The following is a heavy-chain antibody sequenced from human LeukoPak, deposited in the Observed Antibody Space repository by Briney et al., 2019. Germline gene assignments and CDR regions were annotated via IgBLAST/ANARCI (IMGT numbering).Heavy chain of an antibody. Sequence: GGSLRLSCAASGFTFSDYYMSWIRQAPGKGLEGVSYISSSGSTIYYADSVKGRFTISRDNAKNSLYLQMNSLRAEDTAVYYCARDGGSYSSGWYDYAAFDIWGQGTMVTVSS. CDR2: ISSSGSTI. D-gene: IGHD6-19*01. CDR1: GFTFSDYY. CDR3: ARDGGSYSSGWYDYAAFDI. J-gene: IGHJ3*02. V-gene: IGHV3-11*04.